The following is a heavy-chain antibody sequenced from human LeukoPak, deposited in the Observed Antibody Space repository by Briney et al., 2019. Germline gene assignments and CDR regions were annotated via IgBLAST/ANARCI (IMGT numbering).Heavy chain of an antibody. CDR2: INPSGGST. Sequence: ASVKVSCKASGYTFTSYYMHWVRQAPGQGLEWMGIINPSGGSTSYAQKFQGRVTMTRDMSTSTAYMELSRLRSDDTAVYYCARDFYGSSWINWFDPWGQGTLVTVSS. CDR3: ARDFYGSSWINWFDP. V-gene: IGHV1-46*01. CDR1: GYTFTSYY. D-gene: IGHD6-13*01. J-gene: IGHJ5*02.